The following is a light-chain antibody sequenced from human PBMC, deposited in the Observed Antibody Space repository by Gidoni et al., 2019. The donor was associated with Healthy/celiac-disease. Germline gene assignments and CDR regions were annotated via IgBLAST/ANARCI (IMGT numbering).Light chain of an antibody. J-gene: IGKJ4*01. Sequence: EIVLPQSPGTLSLSPGERAPLSCRASQSVSSSYLAWYQQTPGQAPRLLIYGASSRATGIPDRFSGSGVGTDFTLTISRLEPEDFAVYYCQQYGSSGLTFGGGTKVEIK. CDR3: QQYGSSGLT. CDR1: QSVSSSY. CDR2: GAS. V-gene: IGKV3-20*01.